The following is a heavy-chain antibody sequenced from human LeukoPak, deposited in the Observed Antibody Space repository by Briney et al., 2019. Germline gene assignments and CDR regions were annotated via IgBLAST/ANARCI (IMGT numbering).Heavy chain of an antibody. CDR2: ISGSGGST. D-gene: IGHD3-10*01. CDR3: ARDAKYYYGSRTYFFFEY. J-gene: IGHJ4*02. CDR1: GFTFSSYA. V-gene: IGHV3-23*01. Sequence: GGSLRLSCAASGFTFSSYAMSWVRQAPGKGLEWVSAISGSGGSTYYADSVKGRFTISRDNSKNTLYLQMNSLRAEDTAVYYCARDAKYYYGSRTYFFFEYWGQGTLLTVSS.